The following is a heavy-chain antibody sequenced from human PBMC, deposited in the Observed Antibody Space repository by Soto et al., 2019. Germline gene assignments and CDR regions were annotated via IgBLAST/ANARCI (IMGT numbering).Heavy chain of an antibody. D-gene: IGHD3-22*01. J-gene: IGHJ3*02. Sequence: GGSLRLSCAASGFTFSSYSMNWVRQAPGKGLEWVSYISSSSSTIYYADSVKGRFTISRDNAKNSLYLQMNSLRAEDTAVYYCAREGPSGYDAFDIWGQGTRVTVSS. CDR2: ISSSSSTI. V-gene: IGHV3-48*04. CDR1: GFTFSSYS. CDR3: AREGPSGYDAFDI.